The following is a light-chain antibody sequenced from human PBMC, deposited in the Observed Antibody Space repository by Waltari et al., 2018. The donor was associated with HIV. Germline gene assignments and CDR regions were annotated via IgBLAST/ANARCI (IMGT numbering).Light chain of an antibody. CDR1: YFNLGRKT. CDR2: SDR. J-gene: IGLJ3*02. Sequence: QSVLTQPPSASGTPGQRVTISCSGGYFNLGRKTVRWYQPVLGTPPQLLIYSDRQRPLGVPERFSGSKSGTSASLAISELQSDDEADYYCASWDDSLNGWVFGGGTKLTVL. CDR3: ASWDDSLNGWV. V-gene: IGLV1-44*01.